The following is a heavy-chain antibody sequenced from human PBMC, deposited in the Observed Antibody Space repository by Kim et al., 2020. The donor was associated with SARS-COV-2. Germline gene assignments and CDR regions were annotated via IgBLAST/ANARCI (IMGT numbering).Heavy chain of an antibody. V-gene: IGHV3-30*18. Sequence: GGSLRLSCAASGFTFSSYGMHWVRQAPGKGLEWVVVISYDGSNKYYADSVKGRFTISRDNSKNTLYLQMNSLRAEDTAVYYCAKQAAKGGFDPWGQGTLV. CDR3: AKQAAKGGFDP. J-gene: IGHJ5*02. D-gene: IGHD2-15*01. CDR2: ISYDGSNK. CDR1: GFTFSSYG.